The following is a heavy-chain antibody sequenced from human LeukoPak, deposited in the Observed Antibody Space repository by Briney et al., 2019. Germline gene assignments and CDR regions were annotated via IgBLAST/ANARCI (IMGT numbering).Heavy chain of an antibody. CDR2: IKSKTDGGTT. CDR1: GFTFSNAW. J-gene: IGHJ4*02. V-gene: IGHV3-15*01. Sequence: GGSLRLSCAASGFTFSNAWMSWVRQAPGKGLEWVGRIKSKTDGGTTDYAAPVKGRFTISRDDSKNTLYLQMNSLKTEDTAVYYCTTSRVVTTYFDYWGQGTLVTVSS. D-gene: IGHD3-22*01. CDR3: TTSRVVTTYFDY.